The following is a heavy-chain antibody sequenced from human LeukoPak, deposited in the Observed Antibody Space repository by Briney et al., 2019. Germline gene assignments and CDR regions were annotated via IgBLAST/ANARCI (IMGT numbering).Heavy chain of an antibody. D-gene: IGHD2-15*01. J-gene: IGHJ3*02. Sequence: PGGSLRLSYAASEFTFSTYWMTSARQAPGNWLGWVPDIKQEGSEKYYVDSVKGGFTISRQNAKKSLFLQTNSLRAEDTAVYYCARHRSGGSQDDAFDIWGQGTLVTVSS. CDR1: EFTFSTYW. CDR3: ARHRSGGSQDDAFDI. V-gene: IGHV3-7*01. CDR2: IKQEGSEK.